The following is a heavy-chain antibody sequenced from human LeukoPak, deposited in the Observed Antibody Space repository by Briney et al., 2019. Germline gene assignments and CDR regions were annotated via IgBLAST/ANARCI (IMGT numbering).Heavy chain of an antibody. CDR2: INHSGST. Sequence: SETLSLTCAVYGGSFSGYYWSWIRQPPGKGLEWIGEINHSGSTNYNPSPKSRVTISVDTSKNQFSLKLSSVTAADTAVYYCAREEYYYDSSGYHNWFDPWGQGTLVTVSS. CDR1: GGSFSGYY. J-gene: IGHJ5*02. V-gene: IGHV4-34*01. CDR3: AREEYYYDSSGYHNWFDP. D-gene: IGHD3-22*01.